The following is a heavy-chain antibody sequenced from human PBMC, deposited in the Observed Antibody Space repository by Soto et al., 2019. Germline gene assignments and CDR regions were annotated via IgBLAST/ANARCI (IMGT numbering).Heavy chain of an antibody. CDR3: VRDHHDFSSDYHYYHMDV. J-gene: IGHJ6*03. Sequence: QAQLVQSGAEMKKPGASVKVSCKASGYTLSNYGISWVRQAPGLGLEWMGRSSTYNGNTKYAKKFQGRVTMTTDTSTSTAYMELRSLRSDDTAVYYCVRDHHDFSSDYHYYHMDVWGKGTTVTVSS. CDR2: SSTYNGNT. D-gene: IGHD3-3*01. CDR1: GYTLSNYG. V-gene: IGHV1-18*01.